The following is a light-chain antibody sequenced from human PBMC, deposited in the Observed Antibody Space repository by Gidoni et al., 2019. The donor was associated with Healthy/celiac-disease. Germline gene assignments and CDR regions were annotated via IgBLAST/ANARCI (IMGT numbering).Light chain of an antibody. CDR2: DAS. J-gene: IGKJ4*01. CDR1: QSVSSY. CDR3: QQRSNWGPLT. V-gene: IGKV3-11*01. Sequence: VLPQSPATLPLSPGERATLTCRASQSVSSYSAWYQQKPGQAPRLLLYDASNRATGITARFSGSGSGTDFTLTISSLEPEDFAVYYCQQRSNWGPLTFGGGTKVEIK.